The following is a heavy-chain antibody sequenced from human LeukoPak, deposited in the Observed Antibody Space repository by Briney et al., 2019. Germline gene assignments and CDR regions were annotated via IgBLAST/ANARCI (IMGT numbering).Heavy chain of an antibody. CDR2: IYSSWRY. CDR3: ARGKSSCSSDNWFDP. CDR1: GASLNSADYY. V-gene: IGHV4-31*03. J-gene: IGHJ5*02. D-gene: IGHD6-25*01. Sequence: PSETLSLTCTVSGASLNSADYYWTWLRPHPGQGLEWLGYIYSSWRYHYSSSLERRLSMSVDTSKNQFSLTLTSVTAADTAVYYCARGKSSCSSDNWFDPWGQGTLVIVSP.